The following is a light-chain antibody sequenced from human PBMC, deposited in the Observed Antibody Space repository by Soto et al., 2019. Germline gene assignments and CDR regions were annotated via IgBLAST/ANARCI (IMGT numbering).Light chain of an antibody. V-gene: IGKV1-9*01. J-gene: IGKJ3*01. Sequence: DIQLTQSPSFLSASVGDRVTITCRASQGISSYLAWYQQKPGKAPKLLIYAASTLQSGVLSRFSGSGSGTEFTLTISSLQPEDFATYYCQQLNSYLTFGPGTKVDIK. CDR1: QGISSY. CDR2: AAS. CDR3: QQLNSYLT.